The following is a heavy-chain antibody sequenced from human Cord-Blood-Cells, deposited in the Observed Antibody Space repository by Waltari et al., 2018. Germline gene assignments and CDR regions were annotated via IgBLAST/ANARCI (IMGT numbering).Heavy chain of an antibody. V-gene: IGHV4-61*01. J-gene: IGHJ2*01. D-gene: IGHD1-26*01. CDR1: GGSVRSGSYY. CDR3: ARDSGNWYFDL. CDR2: IYYSGST. Sequence: QVQLQESGPGLVKPSETLSLTCTVSGGSVRSGSYYWRWLRQPPGKGLEWIGYIYYSGSTNYNPSLKSRVTISVDTSKNQFSLKLSSVTAADTAVYYCARDSGNWYFDLWGRGTLVTVSS.